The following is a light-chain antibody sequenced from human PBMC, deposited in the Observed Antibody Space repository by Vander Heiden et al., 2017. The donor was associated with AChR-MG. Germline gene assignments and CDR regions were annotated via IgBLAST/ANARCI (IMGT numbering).Light chain of an antibody. CDR3: QQCYGSPFT. J-gene: IGKJ3*01. CDR1: QSISNY. V-gene: IGKV1-39*01. Sequence: DSQMTHYPSSLSASVGDRVTITCRTSQSISNYLNWYQQKPGKAPMLLIYAASSMPSGVPSRFSGSGSGTHFTLTISSLQPEDFAAYFCQQCYGSPFTFGPGTKVDI. CDR2: AAS.